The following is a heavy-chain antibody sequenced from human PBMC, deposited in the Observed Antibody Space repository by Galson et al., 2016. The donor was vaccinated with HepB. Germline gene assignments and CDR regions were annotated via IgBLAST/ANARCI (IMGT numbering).Heavy chain of an antibody. CDR3: SRHVPAMVQGLFFDI. J-gene: IGHJ4*02. Sequence: KTLSLTCSVSGGSIDSGHYYLAWIRQPPGKGLEWIATNAYTGTTSYTPSLRGRLHISADTSKNQFYLKVTSVTAADTAVYYCSRHVPAMVQGLFFDIWGQGTLVPVSS. V-gene: IGHV4-39*01. CDR1: GGSIDSGHYY. D-gene: IGHD3-10*01. CDR2: NAYTGTT.